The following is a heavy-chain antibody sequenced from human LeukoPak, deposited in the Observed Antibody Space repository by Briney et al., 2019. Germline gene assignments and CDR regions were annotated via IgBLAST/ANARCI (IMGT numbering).Heavy chain of an antibody. J-gene: IGHJ4*02. CDR3: ARDYRSSSGIGFDY. CDR2: ISGSGGST. Sequence: GGSLRLSCAASGFTFSSYAMSWVRQAPGKGLEWVSAISGSGGSTYYADSVKGRFTISRDNAKNSLYLQMNSLSGEDTAVYYCARDYRSSSGIGFDYWGQGTLVTVSS. CDR1: GFTFSSYA. V-gene: IGHV3-23*01. D-gene: IGHD6-6*01.